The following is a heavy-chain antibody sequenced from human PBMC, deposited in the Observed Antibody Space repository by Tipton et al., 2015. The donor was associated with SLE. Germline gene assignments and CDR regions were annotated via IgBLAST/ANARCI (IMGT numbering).Heavy chain of an antibody. CDR3: ARHERWPHFDY. CDR1: GGSISSSSYY. CDR2: MYYSGST. J-gene: IGHJ4*02. D-gene: IGHD6-19*01. V-gene: IGHV4-39*07. Sequence: TLSLTCTVSGGSISSSSYYWDWIRQPPGKGLEWIGSMYYSGSTYYNPALKSRVTISIDTSKNQFSLKLSSMTAADTAVYYGARHERWPHFDYWCQGTLVNVSS.